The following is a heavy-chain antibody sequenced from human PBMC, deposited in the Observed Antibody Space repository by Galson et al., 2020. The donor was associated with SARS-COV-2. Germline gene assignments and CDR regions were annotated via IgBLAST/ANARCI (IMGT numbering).Heavy chain of an antibody. Sequence: ASVKVSCKASGGTFSSYAISWVRQAPGQGLEWMGWINPNSGGTNYAQKFQGWVTMTRDTSISTAYMELSRLRSDDTAVYYCARGPVLRYFDWLFQYYFDYWGQGTLVTVSS. CDR3: ARGPVLRYFDWLFQYYFDY. V-gene: IGHV1-2*04. J-gene: IGHJ4*02. CDR1: GGTFSSYA. D-gene: IGHD3-9*01. CDR2: INPNSGGT.